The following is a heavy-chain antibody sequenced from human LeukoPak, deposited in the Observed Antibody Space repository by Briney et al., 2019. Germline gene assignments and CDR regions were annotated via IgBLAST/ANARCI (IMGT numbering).Heavy chain of an antibody. J-gene: IGHJ4*02. Sequence: GGSLRLSCAASGFTFSSYSMNWVRQAPGKGLEWVSSISSSSSYIYYADSVKGRFTISRDNAKNSLYLQMNSLRAADTPVYYCSGVKDRVVPAAPLDYWGPGTLVTVSS. CDR1: GFTFSSYS. D-gene: IGHD2-15*01. V-gene: IGHV3-21*01. CDR2: ISSSSSYI. CDR3: SGVKDRVVPAAPLDY.